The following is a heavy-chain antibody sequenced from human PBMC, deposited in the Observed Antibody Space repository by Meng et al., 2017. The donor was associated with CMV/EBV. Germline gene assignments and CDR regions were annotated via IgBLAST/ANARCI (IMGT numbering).Heavy chain of an antibody. Sequence: ASVKVSCKASGYTFTGYYMHWVRQAPGQGLEWMGWINPNSGGTNYAQKFQGRVTMTRDTSISTAYMELSRLGSDDTAVYYCARTPMVRGVISHFDYWGQGTLVTVSS. CDR2: INPNSGGT. D-gene: IGHD3-10*01. CDR3: ARTPMVRGVISHFDY. CDR1: GYTFTGYY. J-gene: IGHJ4*02. V-gene: IGHV1-2*02.